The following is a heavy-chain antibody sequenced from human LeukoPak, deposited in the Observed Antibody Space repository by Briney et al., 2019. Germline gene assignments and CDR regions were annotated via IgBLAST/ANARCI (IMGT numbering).Heavy chain of an antibody. J-gene: IGHJ4*02. CDR1: GYSISSGYY. Sequence: PSGTLSLTCTVSGYSISSGYYWGWIRQPPGKGLEWIGSIYHSGSTYYNPSLKSRVTISVDTSKNQFSLKLSSVTAADTAVYYCARGKLNDYWGQGTLVTVSS. CDR2: IYHSGST. V-gene: IGHV4-38-2*02. D-gene: IGHD4-23*01. CDR3: ARGKLNDY.